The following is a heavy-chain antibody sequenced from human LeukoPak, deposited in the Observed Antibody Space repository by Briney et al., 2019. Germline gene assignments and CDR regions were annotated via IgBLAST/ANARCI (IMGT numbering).Heavy chain of an antibody. CDR3: ARGGGSRVTMKPIAY. Sequence: PSETLSLTCAVDGGSFSGYYWSWLRQPPGNGLEWVGEINHSGGTNDNPSLKSRVTISVDTSKNQFSLTLSSVPAADTAVYYCARGGGSRVTMKPIAYCGQGPLVPVSS. D-gene: IGHD3-22*01. CDR2: INHSGGT. CDR1: GGSFSGYY. V-gene: IGHV4-34*01. J-gene: IGHJ4*02.